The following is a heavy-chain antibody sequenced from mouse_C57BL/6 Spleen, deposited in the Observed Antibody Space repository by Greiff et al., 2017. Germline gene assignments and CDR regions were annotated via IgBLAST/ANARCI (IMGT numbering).Heavy chain of an antibody. D-gene: IGHD2-2*01. CDR2: ISYDGSN. CDR1: GYSITSGYY. Sequence: EVQLQQSGPGLVKPSQSLSLTCSVTGYSITSGYYWNWIRQFPGNKLEWMGYISYDGSNNYNPSLKNRISITRDTSKNQFFLKLNSVTTEDTATYYCASDGYLSLMDYWGQGTSGTVSS. V-gene: IGHV3-6*01. CDR3: ASDGYLSLMDY. J-gene: IGHJ4*01.